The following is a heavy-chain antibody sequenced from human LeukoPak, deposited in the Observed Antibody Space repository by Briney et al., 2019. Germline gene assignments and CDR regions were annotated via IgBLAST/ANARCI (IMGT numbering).Heavy chain of an antibody. CDR3: ASGYDSSGYYLGY. CDR2: IYHSGST. J-gene: IGHJ4*02. Sequence: ASETLSLTCAVSGVSISSSNWWSWVRQPPGKGLEWIGEIYHSGSTNYNPSLKSRVTISVDKSKNQFSLELSSVTAADTAVYYCASGYDSSGYYLGYWGQGTLVTVSS. D-gene: IGHD3-22*01. CDR1: GVSISSSNW. V-gene: IGHV4-4*02.